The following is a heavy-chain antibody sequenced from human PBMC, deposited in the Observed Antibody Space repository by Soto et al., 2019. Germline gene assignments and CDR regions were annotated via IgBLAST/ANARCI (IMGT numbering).Heavy chain of an antibody. CDR1: GYTLTELS. J-gene: IGHJ6*02. CDR3: AKVRFPYSGSPDYYYGMDV. Sequence: GASVKVSCKVSGYTLTELSMHWVRQAPGKGLEWMGGFDPEDGETIYAQKFQGRVTMTEDTSTDTAYMELSSLRSEDTAVYYCAKVRFPYSGSPDYYYGMDVWGQGTTVTVSS. CDR2: FDPEDGET. V-gene: IGHV1-24*01. D-gene: IGHD6-13*01.